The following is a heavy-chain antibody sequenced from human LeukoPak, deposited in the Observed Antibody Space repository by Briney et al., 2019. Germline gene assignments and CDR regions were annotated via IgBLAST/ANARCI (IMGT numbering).Heavy chain of an antibody. CDR1: GVTFSSYW. D-gene: IGHD5-12*01. CDR2: INSDGSSI. J-gene: IGHJ4*02. Sequence: GGALRVSCAAAGVTFSSYWLHGVRQGPGKGLGWGSRINSDGSSITYPDSVKGRFTISRDNAKNTLYLQMNSLRVEDTAVYYCAREGRVSGYDFDCWGQGTLVTVSS. V-gene: IGHV3-74*03. CDR3: AREGRVSGYDFDC.